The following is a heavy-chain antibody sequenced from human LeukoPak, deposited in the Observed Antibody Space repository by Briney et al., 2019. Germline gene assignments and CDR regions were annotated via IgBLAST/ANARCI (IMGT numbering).Heavy chain of an antibody. CDR2: ISSSSSYT. CDR1: GFTFSSYI. CDR3: ARGHYGDYVLDY. Sequence: QTGGSLRLSCAASGFTFSSYIMNWVRQAPGKGLEWVSSISSSSSYTHYADSVKGRFTISRDNAKNSLFLQMSSLRAEDTAVYYCARGHYGDYVLDYRGQGTLVTVTS. V-gene: IGHV3-21*01. D-gene: IGHD4-17*01. J-gene: IGHJ4*02.